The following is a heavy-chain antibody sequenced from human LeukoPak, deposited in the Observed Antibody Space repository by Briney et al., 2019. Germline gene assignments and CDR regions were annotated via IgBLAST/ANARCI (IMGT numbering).Heavy chain of an antibody. V-gene: IGHV3-23*01. Sequence: GGSLRLSCAASGFTFSSYAMAWVRQAPGKGLEWVSAISGSGSTTYYADSVKGRFTISRDNSKNTLYLQMNSLRAEGTAMYYCARDLTIAAANYYFDNWGQGTLVTVSS. CDR1: GFTFSSYA. CDR2: ISGSGSTT. J-gene: IGHJ4*02. CDR3: ARDLTIAAANYYFDN. D-gene: IGHD6-13*01.